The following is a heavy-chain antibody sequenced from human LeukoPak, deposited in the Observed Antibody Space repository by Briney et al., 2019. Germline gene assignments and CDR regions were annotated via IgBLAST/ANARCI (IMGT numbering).Heavy chain of an antibody. CDR3: ARACSGGSCYPGRHYYYYYMDV. CDR2: IYYSGST. CDR1: GGSISSYY. Sequence: PSETLSLTCTVSGGSISSYYWSWIRQPPGKGLEWIGYIYYSGSTNYNPSLKSRVTISVDTSKNQFSLKLSSVTAADTAVYYCARACSGGSCYPGRHYYYYYMDVWGKGTTVTISS. D-gene: IGHD2-15*01. J-gene: IGHJ6*03. V-gene: IGHV4-59*01.